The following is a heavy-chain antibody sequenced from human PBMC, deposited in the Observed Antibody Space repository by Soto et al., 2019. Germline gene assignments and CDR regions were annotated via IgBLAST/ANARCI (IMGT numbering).Heavy chain of an antibody. CDR1: GYTFTSYG. CDR2: ISAYNGNT. CDR3: AREGLPPLDDAFDI. J-gene: IGHJ3*02. V-gene: IGHV1-18*01. Sequence: ASVKVSCKASGYTFTSYGISWVRQAPGQGLEWMGWISAYNGNTNCAQKLQGRVTMTTDTSTSTAYMELRSLRSDDTAVYYCAREGLPPLDDAFDIWGQGTMVTVSS. D-gene: IGHD1-1*01.